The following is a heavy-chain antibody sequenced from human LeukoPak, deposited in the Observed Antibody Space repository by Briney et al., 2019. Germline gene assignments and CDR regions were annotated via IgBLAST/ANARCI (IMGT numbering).Heavy chain of an antibody. CDR2: ISSSSSYI. Sequence: GGPLRLSCAASGFTFSSYSMNWVRQAPGKGLEWVSSISSSSSYIYYADSVKGRFTISRDNAKNSLYLQMKSLRAEDTAVYYCVHESLTRTFHVWGQGTTVTVSS. CDR1: GFTFSSYS. V-gene: IGHV3-21*01. CDR3: VHESLTRTFHV. J-gene: IGHJ6*02. D-gene: IGHD3-9*01.